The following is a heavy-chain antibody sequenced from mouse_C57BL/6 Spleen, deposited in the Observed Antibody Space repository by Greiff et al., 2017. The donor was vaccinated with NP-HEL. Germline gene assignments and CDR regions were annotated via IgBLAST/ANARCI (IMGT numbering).Heavy chain of an antibody. CDR1: GFTFSSYA. J-gene: IGHJ1*03. V-gene: IGHV5-9-1*02. CDR2: ISSGGDYI. D-gene: IGHD2-1*01. CDR3: TRADLLSWYVDV. Sequence: EVKLVESGEGLVKPGGSLKLSCAASGFTFSSYAMSWVRQTPEKRLEWVAYISSGGDYIYYADTVKGRFTISRDNARNTLYLQMSSLTSEDTAMYYWTRADLLSWYVDVWGTGTTVTVSS.